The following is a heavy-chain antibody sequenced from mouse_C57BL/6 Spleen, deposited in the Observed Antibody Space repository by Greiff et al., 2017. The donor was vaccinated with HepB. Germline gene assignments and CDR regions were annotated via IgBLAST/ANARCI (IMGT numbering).Heavy chain of an antibody. CDR3: ARCGYYGSSFPLFAY. CDR1: GYTFTDYN. J-gene: IGHJ3*01. V-gene: IGHV1-22*01. D-gene: IGHD1-1*01. CDR2: INPNNGGT. Sequence: EVQLKESGPELVKPGASVKMSCKASGYTFTDYNMHWVKQSHGKSLEWIGYINPNNGGTSYNQKFKGKATLTVNKSSSTAYMELRSLTSEDSAVYYCARCGYYGSSFPLFAYWGQGTLVTVSA.